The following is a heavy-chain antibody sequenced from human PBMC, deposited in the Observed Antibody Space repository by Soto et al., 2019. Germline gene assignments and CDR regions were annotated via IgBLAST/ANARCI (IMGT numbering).Heavy chain of an antibody. Sequence: PSETLSLTCTVSGGSISSGGYYWSWIRQHPGKGLEWIGYIYYSGSTYYNPSLKSRVTISVDTSKNQFSLKLSSVTAADTAVYYCARDHRATFDDRGQGTRVTVAS. J-gene: IGHJ4*02. V-gene: IGHV4-31*03. CDR1: GGSISSGGYY. CDR2: IYYSGST. CDR3: ARDHRATFDD. D-gene: IGHD3-16*02.